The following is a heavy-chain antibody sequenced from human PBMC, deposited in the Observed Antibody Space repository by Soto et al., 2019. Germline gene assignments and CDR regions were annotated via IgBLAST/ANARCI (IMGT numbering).Heavy chain of an antibody. V-gene: IGHV4-61*08. Sequence: SETLSLTCTVSGGSISSGGYYWTWIRQHPGKGLEWIGYIYYSGSTNYNPSLKSRVTISVDTSKNQFSLKLSSVTAADTAVYYCARLGGLDTAMAPGWFDPWGQGTLVTVSS. CDR2: IYYSGST. CDR1: GGSISSGGYY. D-gene: IGHD5-18*01. CDR3: ARLGGLDTAMAPGWFDP. J-gene: IGHJ5*02.